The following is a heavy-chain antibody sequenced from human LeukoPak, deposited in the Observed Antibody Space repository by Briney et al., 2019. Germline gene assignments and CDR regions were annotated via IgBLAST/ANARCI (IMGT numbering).Heavy chain of an antibody. CDR1: GYTFTGYY. CDR3: ATDIVVVVAAHSDY. J-gene: IGHJ4*02. CDR2: INPNSGGT. V-gene: IGHV1-2*02. Sequence: ASVTVSCKASGYTFTGYYMHWVRRAPGQGLEWMGWINPNSGGTNYAQKFQGRVTMTRGTSISTAYMELSRLRSDDTAVYYCATDIVVVVAAHSDYWAREPWSPSPQ. D-gene: IGHD2-15*01.